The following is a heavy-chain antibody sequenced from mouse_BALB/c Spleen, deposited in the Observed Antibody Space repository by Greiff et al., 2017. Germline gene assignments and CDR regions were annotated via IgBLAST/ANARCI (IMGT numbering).Heavy chain of an antibody. CDR3: ARRGDYLAWFAY. Sequence: QVHVKQSGAELVRPGTSVKVSCKASGYAFTNYLIEWVKQRPGQGLEWIGVINPGSGGTNYNEKFKGKATLTADKSSSTAYMQLSSLTSDDSAVYFCARRGDYLAWFAYWGQGTLVTVSA. J-gene: IGHJ3*01. CDR1: GYAFTNYL. CDR2: INPGSGGT. V-gene: IGHV1-54*01. D-gene: IGHD2-4*01.